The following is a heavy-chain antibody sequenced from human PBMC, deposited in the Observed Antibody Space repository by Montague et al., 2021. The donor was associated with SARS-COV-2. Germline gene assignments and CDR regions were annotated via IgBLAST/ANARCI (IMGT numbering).Heavy chain of an antibody. D-gene: IGHD3-22*01. Sequence: TLSLTSTVSGGSISSGGYYWSWIRQHPGTGPEWIGYIYYSGSTYYNPSLKSRVTISVDTSKNQFSLKLSSVTAADTAVYYCARVQGITMIVVVIGAFDIWGQGTMVTGSS. CDR1: GGSISSGGYY. CDR3: ARVQGITMIVVVIGAFDI. V-gene: IGHV4-31*03. CDR2: IYYSGST. J-gene: IGHJ3*02.